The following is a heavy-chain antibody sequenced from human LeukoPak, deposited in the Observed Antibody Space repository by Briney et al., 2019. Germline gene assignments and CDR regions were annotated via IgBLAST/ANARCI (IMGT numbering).Heavy chain of an antibody. Sequence: GESLKISCEVSANIFTNYWIGWVRQMPGKGLEWMGIIYPGDSDTRYSPSFQGQVTISADKSISTAYLQWSSLKASDTAMYYCARLSGWYGGDDAFDIWGQGTMVTVSS. CDR2: IYPGDSDT. J-gene: IGHJ3*02. D-gene: IGHD6-19*01. CDR3: ARLSGWYGGDDAFDI. CDR1: ANIFTNYW. V-gene: IGHV5-51*01.